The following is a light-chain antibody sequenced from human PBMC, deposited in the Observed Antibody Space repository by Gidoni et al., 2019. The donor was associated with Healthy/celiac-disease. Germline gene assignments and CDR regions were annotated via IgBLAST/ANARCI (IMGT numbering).Light chain of an antibody. CDR3: YSTDSSGNHRGV. J-gene: IGLJ3*02. V-gene: IGLV3-10*01. Sequence: SYELTQPPSVSVSPGQTTRITCSGDALPKNYAYWYQQKSGPAPVLVIYEDSKRPSGIPERFSGSSSGTMATLTISGAQVEDEADYYCYSTDSSGNHRGVFGGGTKLTVL. CDR2: EDS. CDR1: ALPKNY.